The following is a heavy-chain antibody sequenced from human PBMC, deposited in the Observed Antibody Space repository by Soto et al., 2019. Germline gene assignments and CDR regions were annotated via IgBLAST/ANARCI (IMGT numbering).Heavy chain of an antibody. CDR3: AKDAVQYCSSTSCHTADY. CDR2: ISYDGSNK. D-gene: IGHD2-2*01. J-gene: IGHJ4*02. V-gene: IGHV3-30*18. CDR1: GFTFSSYG. Sequence: PGGSLRLSCAASGFTFSSYGMHWVRQAPGKGLEWVAVISYDGSNKYYADSVKGRFTISRDNSKNTLYLQMNSLRAEDTAVYYCAKDAVQYCSSTSCHTADYWGQGTLVTVSS.